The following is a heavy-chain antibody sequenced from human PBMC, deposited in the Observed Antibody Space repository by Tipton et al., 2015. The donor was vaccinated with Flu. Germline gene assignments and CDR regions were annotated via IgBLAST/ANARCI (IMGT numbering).Heavy chain of an antibody. D-gene: IGHD6-19*01. V-gene: IGHV4-59*01. CDR3: ARTPGVAVAGTEFDY. J-gene: IGHJ4*02. CDR2: IYYSGST. Sequence: LRLSCTVSGGSISSYYWSWIRQPPGKGLEWIGYIYYSGSTNYNPSLKSRVTISVDTSKNQLSLKLSSVTAADTAVYYCARTPGVAVAGTEFDYWGQGTLVTVSS. CDR1: GGSISSYY.